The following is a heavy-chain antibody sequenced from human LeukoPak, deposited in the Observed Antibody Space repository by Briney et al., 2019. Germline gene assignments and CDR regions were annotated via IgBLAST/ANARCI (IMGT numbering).Heavy chain of an antibody. CDR3: ARMSEI. Sequence: GGSLRLSCAASGFTFTNAWMNWVRQAPGKGLEWVAVIWYDGSNKYYVDSVKGRFTISRDNSKNMLYLQMNGLRVEDTAIYYCARMSEIWGQGTLVTVSS. CDR1: GFTFTNAW. J-gene: IGHJ4*02. V-gene: IGHV3-33*08. CDR2: IWYDGSNK.